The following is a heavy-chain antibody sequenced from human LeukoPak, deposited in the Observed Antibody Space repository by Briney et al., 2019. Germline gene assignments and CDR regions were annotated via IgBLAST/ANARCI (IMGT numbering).Heavy chain of an antibody. Sequence: GGSLRLSCAASGFSFSDHYMDWVRQAPGKGLEWVGRIRKEDDNYITQYAASVKDRFTISRDDSKSSLYLHMNSLKVEDTALYCCARVYSSGWEVSDYWGQGTLVTVSS. CDR1: GFSFSDHY. V-gene: IGHV3-72*01. J-gene: IGHJ4*02. CDR3: ARVYSSGWEVSDY. CDR2: IRKEDDNYIT. D-gene: IGHD6-19*01.